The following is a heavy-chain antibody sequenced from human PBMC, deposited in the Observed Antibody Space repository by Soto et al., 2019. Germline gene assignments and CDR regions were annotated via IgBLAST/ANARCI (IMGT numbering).Heavy chain of an antibody. D-gene: IGHD1-26*01. CDR1: GYSFTNYW. CDR2: ISPGDSDT. CDR3: ARGGSSDYPFDY. V-gene: IGHV5-51*01. J-gene: IGHJ4*02. Sequence: PGESLKISCKGSGYSFTNYWIGWVRQMPGKGLDWMGIISPGDSDTTYSPSVQGQVTISADKSITTAYLQWGSLKASDTAMYYCARGGSSDYPFDYWGQGTLVTVSS.